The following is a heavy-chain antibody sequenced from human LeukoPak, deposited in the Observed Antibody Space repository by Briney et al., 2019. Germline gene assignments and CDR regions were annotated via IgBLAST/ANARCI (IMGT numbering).Heavy chain of an antibody. D-gene: IGHD4-17*01. CDR3: AKDLRGDYPLKNYFDY. V-gene: IGHV3-33*06. J-gene: IGHJ4*02. Sequence: PGGSLRLSCAASGFTFSSYGMHWVRQAPGKGLEWVAVIWYDGSNKYYADSVKGRFTISRDNSKNTLYLQMNSLRAEDTAVYYCAKDLRGDYPLKNYFDYWGQGTLVTVSS. CDR2: IWYDGSNK. CDR1: GFTFSSYG.